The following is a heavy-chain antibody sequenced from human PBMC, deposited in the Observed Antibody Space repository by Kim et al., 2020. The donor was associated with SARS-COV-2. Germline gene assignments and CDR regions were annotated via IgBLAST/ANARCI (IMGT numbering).Heavy chain of an antibody. CDR2: ISGSGGST. D-gene: IGHD3-10*01. CDR1: GFTFNKDW. Sequence: GGSLRLSCAPSGFTFNKDWMTWVRQAPGKGLEWVSAISGSGGSTYYADSVKGRFTISRDNSKNTLYLQMNSLRAEDTAVYYCAPLMVRGVIPLDYWGQGTLVTVSS. J-gene: IGHJ4*02. CDR3: APLMVRGVIPLDY. V-gene: IGHV3-23*01.